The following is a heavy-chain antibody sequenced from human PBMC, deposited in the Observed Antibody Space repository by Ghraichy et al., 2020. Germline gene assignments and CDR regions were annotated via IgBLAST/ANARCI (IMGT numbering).Heavy chain of an antibody. CDR2: ISGYNGDA. J-gene: IGHJ4*02. CDR3: ARSPYYYSTAGYYPQLPYFDY. Sequence: ASVKVSCKTSGYPFRSYGISWVRQAPGQGLEWMGWISGYNGDAKYVQKFQGRVTMTTDTSTTTVYMEMRSLTSDDTAVYYCARSPYYYSTAGYYPQLPYFDYWGQGTLVTVSS. D-gene: IGHD3-22*01. CDR1: GYPFRSYG. V-gene: IGHV1-18*04.